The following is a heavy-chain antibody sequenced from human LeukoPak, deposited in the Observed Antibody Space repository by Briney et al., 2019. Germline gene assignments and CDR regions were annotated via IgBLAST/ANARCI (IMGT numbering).Heavy chain of an antibody. CDR3: ARVERRKQWLAFDY. J-gene: IGHJ4*02. D-gene: IGHD6-19*01. V-gene: IGHV4-39*01. CDR1: GGSISDSNYF. CDR2: IYYSGRI. Sequence: SETLSLTCTVSGGSISDSNYFWGWIRQPPGKGLEWIGNIYYSGRISYNPPLKSRVTISVDTSKSLFSLKLSSVTAADTAMYYCARVERRKQWLAFDYSGQGTLVTVSS.